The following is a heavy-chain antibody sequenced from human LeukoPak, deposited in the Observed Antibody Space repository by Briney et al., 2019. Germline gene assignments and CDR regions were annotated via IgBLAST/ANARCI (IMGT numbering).Heavy chain of an antibody. J-gene: IGHJ4*02. CDR1: GFTFSSYW. CDR3: ARDASALY. V-gene: IGHV3-7*01. Sequence: GGSLRLSCAGSGFTFSSYWMSWVRRAPGKGLEWVANIKPDGSEKYYLDSVKGRFTISRDNARDSLYLQMNSLRDDDTSVYFCARDASALYWGQGTLVTVSS. CDR2: IKPDGSEK. D-gene: IGHD6-19*01.